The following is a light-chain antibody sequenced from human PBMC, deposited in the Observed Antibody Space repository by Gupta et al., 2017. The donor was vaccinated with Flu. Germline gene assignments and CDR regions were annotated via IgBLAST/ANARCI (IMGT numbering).Light chain of an antibody. CDR1: SGHNTYA. CDR2: VNSDGSH. J-gene: IGLJ3*02. CDR3: QTWGTGIRV. V-gene: IGLV4-69*01. Sequence: QLLLTQSPSASASLGASVKLTCTLTSGHNTYAIAWHQQQPEKGPRYLMKVNSDGSHSKGDGIPDRFSGSSSGAERYLTISSLQSEDEADYYCQTWGTGIRVFGGGTKLTVL.